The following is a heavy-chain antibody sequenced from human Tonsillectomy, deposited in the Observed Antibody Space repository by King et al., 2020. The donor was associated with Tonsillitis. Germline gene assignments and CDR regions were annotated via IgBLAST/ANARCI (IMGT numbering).Heavy chain of an antibody. V-gene: IGHV1-2*02. CDR1: GYTFTGYF. D-gene: IGHD3-10*01. Sequence: QLVQSGAEVKKPGASLKVSCKASGYTFTGYFIHWVRQAPGQELEWMGWINPNSGGTNYAQKFQGRVTMTRDTSISIAYMELSGLRSDDTAVYYCARGGGGFDHWGQGTLVTVSS. CDR2: INPNSGGT. CDR3: ARGGGGFDH. J-gene: IGHJ4*02.